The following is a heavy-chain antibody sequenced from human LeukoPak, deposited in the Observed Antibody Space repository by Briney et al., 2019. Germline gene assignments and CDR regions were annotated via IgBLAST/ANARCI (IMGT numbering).Heavy chain of an antibody. CDR1: GYSFTKSW. CDR2: IYPGDSDT. J-gene: IGHJ5*02. D-gene: IGHD4-11*01. Sequence: GESLKISCKGSGYSFTKSWIGWVRQMPGKGLEWMGIIYPGDSDTEYSPSFQGQVTMSADKSISTAYLQWSSLKASDTAMYYCAGLMTTVTTRGHPNRWSDPWGQGTLVTVSS. V-gene: IGHV5-51*01. CDR3: AGLMTTVTTRGHPNRWSDP.